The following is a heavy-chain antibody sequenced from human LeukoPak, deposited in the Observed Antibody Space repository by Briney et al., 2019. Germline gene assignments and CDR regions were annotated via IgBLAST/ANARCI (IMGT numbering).Heavy chain of an antibody. D-gene: IGHD3-10*01. CDR2: INSDGSST. CDR3: ARDLITMVRGVRSRYFDY. Sequence: GGSLRLSCAASGFTFSSYWMHWVRQAPGKGLVWVSRINSDGSSTSYADSVKGRFTISRDNAKNTLYLQMNSLRAEDTAVYYCARDLITMVRGVRSRYFDYWGQGTLVTVSS. V-gene: IGHV3-74*01. CDR1: GFTFSSYW. J-gene: IGHJ4*02.